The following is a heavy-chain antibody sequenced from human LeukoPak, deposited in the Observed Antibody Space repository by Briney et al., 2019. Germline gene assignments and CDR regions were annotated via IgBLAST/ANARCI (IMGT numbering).Heavy chain of an antibody. CDR3: ARLRMDYYGSGSYGDY. D-gene: IGHD3-10*01. V-gene: IGHV4-39*01. Sequence: SETLSLTCTVSGGSISSSSYYWGWIRQPRGKGLEWIGSIYYSGSTYYNPSLKSRVTISVDTSKNQFSLKLSSVTAADTAVYYCARLRMDYYGSGSYGDYWGQGTLVTVSS. CDR1: GGSISSSSYY. CDR2: IYYSGST. J-gene: IGHJ4*02.